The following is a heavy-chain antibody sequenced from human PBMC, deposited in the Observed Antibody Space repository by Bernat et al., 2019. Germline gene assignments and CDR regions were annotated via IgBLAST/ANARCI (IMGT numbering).Heavy chain of an antibody. CDR1: GYTFTDYY. D-gene: IGHD6-19*01. CDR3: ARSGGWYDHGDV. CDR2: INPSGGST. Sequence: QVQLVQSGAEVKKPGASVKVSCKASGYTFTDYYMHWVRQAPGQGLQWMGIINPSGGSTSYAQKFQGRVTMTRDTSTSTVYMELSSLRSEDTAVYYCARSGGWYDHGDVWGQGTTVTVSS. V-gene: IGHV1-46*01. J-gene: IGHJ6*02.